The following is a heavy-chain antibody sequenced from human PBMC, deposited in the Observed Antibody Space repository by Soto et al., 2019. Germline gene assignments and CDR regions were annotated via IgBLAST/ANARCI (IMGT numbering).Heavy chain of an antibody. CDR1: GGSISSGCYY. CDR3: ARDRSSSWPYFDY. J-gene: IGHJ4*02. D-gene: IGHD6-13*01. Sequence: SETLSLTCTVSGGSISSGCYYWSWIRQHPGKGLEWIGYIYYSGSTYYNPSLKSRVTISVDTSKNQFSLKLSSVTAADTAVYYCARDRSSSWPYFDYWGQGTLVTVSS. V-gene: IGHV4-31*03. CDR2: IYYSGST.